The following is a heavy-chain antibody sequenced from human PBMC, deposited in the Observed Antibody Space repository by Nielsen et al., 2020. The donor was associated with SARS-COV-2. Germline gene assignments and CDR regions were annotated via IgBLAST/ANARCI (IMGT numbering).Heavy chain of an antibody. V-gene: IGHV4-31*03. J-gene: IGHJ6*02. D-gene: IGHD5-12*01. CDR2: IYFSGRT. CDR1: GGSISSGGYY. CDR3: ARESSGYDHYNYGMDV. Sequence: SETLSSTCTVFGGSISSGGYYWSWIRHHPGKGLEWIGYIYFSGRTCYNPSLKSRVTISVDTSKNQFSLSLRSVTAADTAVYYCARESSGYDHYNYGMDVWGQGTTVTVSS.